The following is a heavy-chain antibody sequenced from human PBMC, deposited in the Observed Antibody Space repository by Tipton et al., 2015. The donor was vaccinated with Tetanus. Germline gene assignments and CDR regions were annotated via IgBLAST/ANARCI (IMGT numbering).Heavy chain of an antibody. CDR3: ARGGGDNWNFWPD. CDR1: GFTFRSYA. CDR2: LSYIGTT. D-gene: IGHD1-7*01. J-gene: IGHJ4*02. Sequence: LRLSCAASGFTFRSYAMTWVRQPPGKGLEWIGYLSYIGTTNYNPSLESRVTISSDTSRNQFSLRLSSITAADTAIYYCARGGGDNWNFWPDWGQGTLVTVFS. V-gene: IGHV4-59*01.